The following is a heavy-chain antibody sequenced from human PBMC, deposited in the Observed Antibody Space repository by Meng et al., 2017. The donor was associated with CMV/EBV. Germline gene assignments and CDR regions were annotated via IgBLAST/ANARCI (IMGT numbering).Heavy chain of an antibody. CDR2: IYSGGST. V-gene: IGHV3-53*01. D-gene: IGHD6-19*01. CDR1: GFTVSSNY. J-gene: IGHJ4*02. Sequence: GESLKISCAASGFTVSSNYMSWVRQAPGKGLEWVSVIYSGGSTSYADSVKGRFTISRDNSKNTLYLQMNSLRAEDTAVYYCARDGVAGIDYWGQGTLVTVSS. CDR3: ARDGVAGIDY.